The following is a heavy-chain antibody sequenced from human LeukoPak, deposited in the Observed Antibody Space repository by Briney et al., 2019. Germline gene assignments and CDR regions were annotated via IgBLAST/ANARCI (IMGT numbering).Heavy chain of an antibody. CDR2: INPNSGGT. D-gene: IGHD3-22*01. V-gene: IGHV1-2*02. J-gene: IGHJ4*02. CDR3: AREYDSSGYYPTGFDY. Sequence: ASVKVSCKASGYTFTGYYMHWVRQAPGQGLEWMGWINPNSGGTNYTQKFQGRVTMTRDTSISTAYMELSRLRSDDTAVYYCAREYDSSGYYPTGFDYWGQGTLVTVSS. CDR1: GYTFTGYY.